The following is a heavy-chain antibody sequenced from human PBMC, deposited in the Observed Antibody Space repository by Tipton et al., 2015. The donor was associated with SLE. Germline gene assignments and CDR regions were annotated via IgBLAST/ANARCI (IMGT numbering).Heavy chain of an antibody. J-gene: IGHJ3*01. CDR3: ARIDVVGACAVGDCYGDVFAV. V-gene: IGHV3-53*01. D-gene: IGHD2-21*02. CDR1: GLYVSESH. CDR2: LYAGGDT. Sequence: SLRLSCAAAGLYVSESHMSWVRQVPGKGLEWVSILYAGGDTIYDDSVKGRSTISRDTSKNTVSLQINGLKFEDTAVYFCARIDVVGACAVGDCYGDVFAVWGQGRMGTVSS.